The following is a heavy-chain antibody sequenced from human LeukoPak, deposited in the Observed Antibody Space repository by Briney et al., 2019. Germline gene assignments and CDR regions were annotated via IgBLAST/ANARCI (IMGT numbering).Heavy chain of an antibody. D-gene: IGHD6-6*01. CDR1: GFTLSTYG. V-gene: IGHV3-30*03. CDR2: ISYDGSNK. Sequence: GRSLRLSCAASGFTLSTYGMHWVRQAPGKGLEWVAVISYDGSNKYYADSVKGRFTISRDNSKNTLYLQMNSLRAEDTAVYYCARDQNEYPRYYFDYWGQGTLVTVSS. J-gene: IGHJ4*02. CDR3: ARDQNEYPRYYFDY.